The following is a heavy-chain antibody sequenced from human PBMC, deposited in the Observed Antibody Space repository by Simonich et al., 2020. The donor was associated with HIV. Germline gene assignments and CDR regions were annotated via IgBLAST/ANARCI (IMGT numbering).Heavy chain of an antibody. V-gene: IGHV4-34*01. J-gene: IGHJ4*02. CDR3: ASCGGDCYHFDY. CDR2: VHYSGST. CDR1: GRSFTGYY. Sequence: QVHLQQWGAGLLKPSETLSLTCAIYGRSFTGYYWSWIRQPPGKGLEWVGEVHYSGSTNYNPSLKRRVTISVDTSKNQFSLKLNSVTAADTAVYYCASCGGDCYHFDYWGQGTLVTVSS. D-gene: IGHD2-21*02.